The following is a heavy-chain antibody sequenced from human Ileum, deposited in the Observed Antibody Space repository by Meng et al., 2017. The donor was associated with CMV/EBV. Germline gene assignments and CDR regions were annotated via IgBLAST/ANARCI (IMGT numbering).Heavy chain of an antibody. J-gene: IGHJ4*02. CDR2: IKQDGSKT. V-gene: IGHV3-7*01. CDR3: ATSPGEKWLLYLDY. CDR1: GGSFSGYY. D-gene: IGHD6-19*01. Sequence: GESLKISCAVHGGSFSGYYWGWIRQPPGKGLEWVASIKQDGSKTDYVDSVKGRFTISRDDAKNSLYLQMNSLRAEDTAVYYCATSPGEKWLLYLDYWGQGTLVTVSS.